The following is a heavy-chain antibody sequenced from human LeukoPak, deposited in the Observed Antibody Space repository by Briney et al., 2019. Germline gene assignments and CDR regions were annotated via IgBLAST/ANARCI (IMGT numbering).Heavy chain of an antibody. CDR3: VRGYCSGATCYHFDY. CDR2: FYYSGSD. D-gene: IGHD2-15*01. J-gene: IGHJ4*02. Sequence: SETLSLTCTVSCASITSYYWNWIRQPPGKGLEWIGYFYYSGSDNYNPSLKSRITISVDTSKNQFSLKLSSVTAADTAVYYCVRGYCSGATCYHFDYWGQGTPVTVSS. CDR1: CASITSYY. V-gene: IGHV4-59*01.